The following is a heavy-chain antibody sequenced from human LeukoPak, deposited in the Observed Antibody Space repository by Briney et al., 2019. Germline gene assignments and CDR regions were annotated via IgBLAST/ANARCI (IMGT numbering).Heavy chain of an antibody. CDR2: IYYSGRT. J-gene: IGHJ3*02. Sequence: PSETLSLTCSVSGGSINNYFWTWIRQPPGKGLEWIGQIYYSGRTNYSPSFKSRVTMSVDTSQNQFSLQLSSVTAADTAVYYCAXXXXXXXHDAFDIWGQGTXXT. CDR1: GGSINNYF. V-gene: IGHV4-59*08. CDR3: AXXXXXXXHDAFDI.